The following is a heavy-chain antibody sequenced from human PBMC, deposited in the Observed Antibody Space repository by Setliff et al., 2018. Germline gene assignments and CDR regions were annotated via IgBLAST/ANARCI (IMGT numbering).Heavy chain of an antibody. CDR1: GYTFTSYA. D-gene: IGHD3-22*01. J-gene: IGHJ6*03. Sequence: SVKVSCKASGYTFTSYAVNWVRQAPGQGLEWMGGTIPNFGTTNYAQEFQGRVTIIADESTSTTYMELSSLRSEDTAVYYCAREGVDSRSSTDYRYYMDVWGKGTTVTVSS. V-gene: IGHV1-69*13. CDR3: AREGVDSRSSTDYRYYMDV. CDR2: TIPNFGTT.